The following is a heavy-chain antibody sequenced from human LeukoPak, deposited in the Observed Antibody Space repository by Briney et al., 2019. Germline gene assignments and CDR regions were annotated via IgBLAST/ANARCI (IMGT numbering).Heavy chain of an antibody. CDR2: IYPGDSDT. D-gene: IGHD3-10*01. Sequence: GESLKISCKGSGYSFTSYWIGWVRQMPGKGLEWMGIIYPGDSDTRYSPSFQGQVTISADKSISTAYLQWSSLKASDTAMYYCARQHYMVRGVPGGWFDPWGQGTLVTVSS. V-gene: IGHV5-51*01. CDR3: ARQHYMVRGVPGGWFDP. CDR1: GYSFTSYW. J-gene: IGHJ5*02.